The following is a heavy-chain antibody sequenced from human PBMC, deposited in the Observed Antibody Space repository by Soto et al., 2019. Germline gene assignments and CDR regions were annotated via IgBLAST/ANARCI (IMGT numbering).Heavy chain of an antibody. CDR2: ISHDGNSK. D-gene: IGHD1-1*01. CDR1: GCTFSDDG. J-gene: IGHJ4*02. Sequence: QVQLVESGGGVVQPGTSLRLSCAACGCTFSDDGMHWVRQAPGKGLEWVAVISHDGNSKYYGDSVKGRFTVSRDNSNNMAYLQMNSLRLEDTAMYYCAKQFDLGGLEDYWGQGTLVTVSS. V-gene: IGHV3-30*18. CDR3: AKQFDLGGLEDY.